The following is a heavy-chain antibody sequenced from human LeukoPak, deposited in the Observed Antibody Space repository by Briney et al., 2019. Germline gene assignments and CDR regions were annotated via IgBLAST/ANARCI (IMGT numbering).Heavy chain of an antibody. V-gene: IGHV3-7*01. Sequence: GGSLRLSCAASGFTFSSYWMSWVRQAPGKGLEWVANIKQDGSEKYYVDSVKGRFTISRDNAKNSLYLQMNSLRAEDTAVYYCARDSTSSYCGGDCYSSPAPLPKDYWGQGTLVTVSS. CDR1: GFTFSSYW. D-gene: IGHD2-21*02. CDR3: ARDSTSSYCGGDCYSSPAPLPKDY. J-gene: IGHJ4*02. CDR2: IKQDGSEK.